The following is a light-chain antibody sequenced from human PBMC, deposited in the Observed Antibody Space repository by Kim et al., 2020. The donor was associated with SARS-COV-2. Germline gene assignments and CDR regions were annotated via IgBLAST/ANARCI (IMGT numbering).Light chain of an antibody. Sequence: GQAVTISCTGTSSDVGGYNYGSWYQQHPGKAPKLMIYEVSKRPSGVPDRFSGSKSGNTASLTVSGLQAEDEADYYCSSYAGSNNVVFGGGTQLTVL. J-gene: IGLJ2*01. CDR2: EVS. CDR3: SSYAGSNNVV. V-gene: IGLV2-8*01. CDR1: SSDVGGYNY.